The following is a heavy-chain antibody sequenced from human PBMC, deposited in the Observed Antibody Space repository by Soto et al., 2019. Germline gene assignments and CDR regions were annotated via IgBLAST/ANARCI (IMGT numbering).Heavy chain of an antibody. CDR1: GGSISTVGHY. D-gene: IGHD1-1*01. CDR2: VYHTGST. J-gene: IGHJ4*02. Sequence: SETLSLTCSVSGGSISTVGHYWTWIRQPPGKGLEWIGSVYHTGSTYYSKSLRSRLTMSVDTSKSQFSLRLSSVTAADTAVYYCARATGTLRSRNCDYWGQGSLVTVSS. V-gene: IGHV4-31*03. CDR3: ARATGTLRSRNCDY.